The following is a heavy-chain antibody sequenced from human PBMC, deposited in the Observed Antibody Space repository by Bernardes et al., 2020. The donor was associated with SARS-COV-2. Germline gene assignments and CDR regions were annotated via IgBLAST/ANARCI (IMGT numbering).Heavy chain of an antibody. CDR1: GGSISSSTYY. Sequence: SETLSLTCTVSGGSISSSTYYWGWIRQSPGKGLEWIGSFYGSGTTYYNPSLQGRITKSVDTSKNQFSLRLSSVTAADTAVYYCLGSSCGVDCYIGGLRSWDYGMDVWGQGTTVTVSS. V-gene: IGHV4-39*01. CDR3: LGSSCGVDCYIGGLRSWDYGMDV. D-gene: IGHD2-21*02. J-gene: IGHJ6*02. CDR2: FYGSGTT.